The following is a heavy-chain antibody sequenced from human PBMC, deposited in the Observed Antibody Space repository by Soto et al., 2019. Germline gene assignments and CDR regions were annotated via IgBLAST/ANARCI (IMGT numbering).Heavy chain of an antibody. CDR2: MNPNSGST. J-gene: IGHJ4*02. CDR1: GYTFTSYD. D-gene: IGHD6-13*01. V-gene: IGHV1-8*01. CDR3: ARIREGSSSWYFVHADFDY. Sequence: ASVKVSCKASGYTFTSYDINWVRQATGQGLEWMGWMNPNSGSTGYAQKFQGRVTMTRNASISTAYMELSSLRSEDTAVFYCARIREGSSSWYFVHADFDYWGQGTLVTVSS.